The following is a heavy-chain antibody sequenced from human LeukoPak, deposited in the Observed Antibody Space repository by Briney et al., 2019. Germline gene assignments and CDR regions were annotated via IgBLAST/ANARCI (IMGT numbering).Heavy chain of an antibody. CDR1: GFTFSTYS. J-gene: IGHJ4*02. CDR2: ISTRSSYL. Sequence: GGSLRLSCAASGFTFSTYSMHWVRQAPGKGLEWVSSISTRSSYLYFADSVKGRFTISRDDAKNSLYLEIKSLRAEDTAVYYCGTTAGNYWGQGTLVTVSS. D-gene: IGHD1-1*01. CDR3: GTTAGNY. V-gene: IGHV3-21*01.